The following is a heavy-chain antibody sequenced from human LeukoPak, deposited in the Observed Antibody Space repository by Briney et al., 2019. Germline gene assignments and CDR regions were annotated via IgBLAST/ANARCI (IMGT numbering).Heavy chain of an antibody. J-gene: IGHJ4*02. Sequence: TSETLSLTCTVSGGSISSGSYYRSWIRQPAGKGLEWIARIYTSGSTNYNPSLKSRVTISVDTSKNQCSLKLSSVTAADTAVYYCARSPLYYDSSGYYGRDYWGQGTLVTVSS. D-gene: IGHD3-22*01. CDR3: ARSPLYYDSSGYYGRDY. CDR1: GGSISSGSYY. CDR2: IYTSGST. V-gene: IGHV4-61*02.